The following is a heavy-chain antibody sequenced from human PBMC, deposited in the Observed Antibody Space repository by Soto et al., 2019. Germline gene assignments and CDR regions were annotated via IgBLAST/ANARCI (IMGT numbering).Heavy chain of an antibody. Sequence: PSETLSLTCTVSGGSISSGDFCWSWIRQPPGKGLEWIGYIYYSGSTYYNPSLKSRVTISVDTSKNQFSLKLRFVTAADTAVYCCARHRGSGSYYTDYWGQGTLVTVSS. V-gene: IGHV4-39*01. D-gene: IGHD1-26*01. CDR1: GGSISSGDFC. CDR3: ARHRGSGSYYTDY. CDR2: IYYSGST. J-gene: IGHJ4*02.